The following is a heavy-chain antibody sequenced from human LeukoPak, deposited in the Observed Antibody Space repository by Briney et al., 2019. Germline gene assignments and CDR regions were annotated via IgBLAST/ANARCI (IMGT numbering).Heavy chain of an antibody. V-gene: IGHV4-38-2*01. J-gene: IGHJ5*02. CDR1: GYSISSGYY. CDR2: INHSGST. D-gene: IGHD2-2*01. Sequence: SETLSLTCAVSGYSISSGYYWGWIRQPPGKGLEWIGEINHSGSTNYNPSLKSRVTISVDTSKNQFSLKLSSVTAADTAVYYCARGGYQLPYGPWRANWFDPWGQGTLVTVSS. CDR3: ARGGYQLPYGPWRANWFDP.